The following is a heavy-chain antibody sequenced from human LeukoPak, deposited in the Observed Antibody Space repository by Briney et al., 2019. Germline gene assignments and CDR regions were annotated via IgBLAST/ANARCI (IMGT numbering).Heavy chain of an antibody. J-gene: IGHJ4*02. CDR3: ARGVGEWELSYDFDY. D-gene: IGHD1-26*01. V-gene: IGHV6-1*01. CDR1: GDSVSINSAA. Sequence: SQTLSLTFAISGDSVSINSAAWNWIRQSPSRGLEWLGRTYYRSKWYNDYAVSVKSRITINPDTSKNQFSLQLNSVTPEDTAVYYCARGVGEWELSYDFDYWGQGTLVTVSS. CDR2: TYYRSKWYN.